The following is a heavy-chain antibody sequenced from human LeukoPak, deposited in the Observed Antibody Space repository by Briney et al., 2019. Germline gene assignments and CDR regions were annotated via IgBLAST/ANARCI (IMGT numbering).Heavy chain of an antibody. J-gene: IGHJ5*02. CDR2: IYYSGST. CDR3: ARCKQQLLHNWFDP. CDR1: GGSISSYY. V-gene: IGHV4-59*01. D-gene: IGHD6-13*01. Sequence: SETLSLTCIVSGGSISSYYWSWIRQPPGKGLEWIGYIYYSGSTNYNPSLKSRVTISVDTSKNQFSLKLSSVTAADTAVYYCARCKQQLLHNWFDPWGQGTLVTVSS.